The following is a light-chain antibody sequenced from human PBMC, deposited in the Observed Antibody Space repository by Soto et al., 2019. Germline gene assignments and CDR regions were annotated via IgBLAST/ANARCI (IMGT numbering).Light chain of an antibody. CDR1: QSVSTY. J-gene: IGKJ4*01. Sequence: EIVLTQSPATLSLSPGERATLSCRASQSVSTYLAWYQQKPGQAPRLLIYDASNRAAGISARFSGSGSGTDFTLAIRILEPEDFGVYYCQQRSNWPLTFGGGTKVEIK. CDR2: DAS. V-gene: IGKV3-11*01. CDR3: QQRSNWPLT.